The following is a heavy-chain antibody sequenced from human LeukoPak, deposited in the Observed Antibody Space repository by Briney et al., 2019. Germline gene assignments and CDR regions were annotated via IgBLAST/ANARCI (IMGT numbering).Heavy chain of an antibody. V-gene: IGHV1-18*01. CDR2: ISAYNGNT. J-gene: IGHJ6*02. D-gene: IGHD3-16*01. CDR1: GYTFTSYG. CDR3: ARASIFGGGDYGMDV. Sequence: GASVKVSCKASGYTFTSYGISWVRQAPGQGLEWMGWISAYNGNTNYAQKLQGRVTMTTDTSTSTAYMELRSLRSDDTAVYYCARASIFGGGDYGMDVWGQGTTVTVSS.